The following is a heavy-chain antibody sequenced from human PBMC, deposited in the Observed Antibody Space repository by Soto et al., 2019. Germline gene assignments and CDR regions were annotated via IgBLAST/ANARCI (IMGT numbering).Heavy chain of an antibody. J-gene: IGHJ4*02. CDR3: ATRMYSTSWYYFVS. D-gene: IGHD6-13*01. V-gene: IGHV3-23*01. Sequence: EVQLLESGGGFVQPGGSLRLSCAASGFTFTNYALSWVRQAPGKGLKWLSTIGGGSGSTSYADSVKGRFSISRENSKNTLYLQLSSLRAEDTALYYCATRMYSTSWYYFVSWGQGTLVTVSS. CDR2: IGGGSGST. CDR1: GFTFTNYA.